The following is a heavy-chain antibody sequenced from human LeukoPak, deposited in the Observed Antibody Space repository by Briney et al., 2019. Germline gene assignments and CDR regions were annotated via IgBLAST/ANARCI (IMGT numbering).Heavy chain of an antibody. CDR3: ARGYWGAGWYFDY. CDR1: GFTFSRYN. Sequence: GGSLRLSCAASGFTFSRYNINWVRQSPGKGLEWVSSISPTGDYIYYADSIKGRFSISRDNSKNTLYLQMNSLRSEDTAVYYCARGYWGAGWYFDYWGQGTLVTVSS. CDR2: ISPTGDYI. D-gene: IGHD6-19*01. J-gene: IGHJ4*02. V-gene: IGHV3-21*01.